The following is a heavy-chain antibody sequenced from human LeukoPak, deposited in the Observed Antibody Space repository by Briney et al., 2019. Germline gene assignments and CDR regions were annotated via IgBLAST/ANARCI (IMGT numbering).Heavy chain of an antibody. Sequence: SETLSLTCTVSGGSISSYYWSWIRQPPGKGLEWIGYIYYSGSTNYNPSLKSRVTISVDTSKNQFSLKLSSVTAADTAVYYCARGGMPASSSSRYDYYYYYMDVWGKGTTVTISS. CDR1: GGSISSYY. CDR2: IYYSGST. D-gene: IGHD6-13*01. V-gene: IGHV4-59*01. CDR3: ARGGMPASSSSRYDYYYYYMDV. J-gene: IGHJ6*03.